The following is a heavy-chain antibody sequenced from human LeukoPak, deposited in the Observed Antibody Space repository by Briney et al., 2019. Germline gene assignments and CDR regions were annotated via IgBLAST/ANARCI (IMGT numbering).Heavy chain of an antibody. CDR2: IYYSGST. J-gene: IGHJ4*02. D-gene: IGHD6-19*01. Sequence: SETLSLTCTVSGGSISSSNYYWGWIRQPPGKGLEWIGSIYYSGSTYYNPSLKSRVTISVDTSKNQLSLKLSSVTAADTAVYYCARAKKAVAGFFDYWGQGTLVTVSS. CDR3: ARAKKAVAGFFDY. V-gene: IGHV4-39*07. CDR1: GGSISSSNYY.